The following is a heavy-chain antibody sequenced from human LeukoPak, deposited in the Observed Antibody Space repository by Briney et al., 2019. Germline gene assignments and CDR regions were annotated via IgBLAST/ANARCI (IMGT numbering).Heavy chain of an antibody. CDR2: ISSSGSTI. J-gene: IGHJ4*02. D-gene: IGHD6-13*01. CDR1: GFTFSSYE. CDR3: ARAAATYFDY. Sequence: GGSLRLSCAASGFTFSSYEMNWVRQAPGKGLEWASYISSSGSTIYYADSVKGRFTISRDNAKNSLYLQMNSLRAEDTAVYYCARAAATYFDYWGQGTLVTVSS. V-gene: IGHV3-48*03.